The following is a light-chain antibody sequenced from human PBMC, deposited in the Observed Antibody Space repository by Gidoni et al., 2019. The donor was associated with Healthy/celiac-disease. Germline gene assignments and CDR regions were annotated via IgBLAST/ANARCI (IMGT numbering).Light chain of an antibody. Sequence: EILLTQSPATLSLSPGERATLSCRASQSVSSYLAWYQQNPGQAPRLLIYDASNRATGIPARLSGSGSGTDFTLTISSLEPEDFAVYYCQQRSNWPPVITFGQGTRLEIK. J-gene: IGKJ5*01. CDR3: QQRSNWPPVIT. CDR1: QSVSSY. V-gene: IGKV3-11*01. CDR2: DAS.